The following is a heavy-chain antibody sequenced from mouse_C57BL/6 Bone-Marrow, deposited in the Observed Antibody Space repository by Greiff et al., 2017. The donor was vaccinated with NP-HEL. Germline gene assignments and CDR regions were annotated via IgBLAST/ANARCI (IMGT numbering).Heavy chain of an antibody. D-gene: IGHD1-1*01. CDR3: ARRNYYGSSYFDY. Sequence: VQLQQRGAELVMPGASVKLSCKASGYTFTSYWMHWVKQRPGQGLEWIGEIDPSDSYTNYNQKFKGKSTLTVDKSSSTAYMQLSSLTSEDSAVYYCARRNYYGSSYFDYWGQGTTLTVSS. CDR1: GYTFTSYW. J-gene: IGHJ2*01. V-gene: IGHV1-69*01. CDR2: IDPSDSYT.